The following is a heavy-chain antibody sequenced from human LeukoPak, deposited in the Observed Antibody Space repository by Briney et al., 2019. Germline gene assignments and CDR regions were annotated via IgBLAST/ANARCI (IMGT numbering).Heavy chain of an antibody. Sequence: PGGSLRLSCVASGFTFSNYDMHWVRQVTGKGLEWVSGIDINGDTYYPGSVKGRFTISRENTKNSFYLQMDSLGAGDTAMYYCAREPPILGFWYLDLWGRGTLVTVSS. CDR2: IDINGDT. CDR3: AREPPILGFWYLDL. J-gene: IGHJ2*01. D-gene: IGHD1-14*01. V-gene: IGHV3-13*01. CDR1: GFTFSNYD.